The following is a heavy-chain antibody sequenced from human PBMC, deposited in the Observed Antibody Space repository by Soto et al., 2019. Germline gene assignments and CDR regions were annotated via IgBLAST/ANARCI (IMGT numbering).Heavy chain of an antibody. V-gene: IGHV3-23*01. CDR1: GFTFSTYA. D-gene: IGHD4-17*01. CDR3: AIDRYGDYGGSDY. J-gene: IGHJ4*02. Sequence: EVQLLESGGGLVQPGGSLRLSCAASGFTFSTYAMIWVRQAPGKGLEWVSVITGSGGSTYYADSVKGRFTISRDTSKNTLFLEMNSLRGEDTAVYYCAIDRYGDYGGSDYWGQRTMGTVSS. CDR2: ITGSGGST.